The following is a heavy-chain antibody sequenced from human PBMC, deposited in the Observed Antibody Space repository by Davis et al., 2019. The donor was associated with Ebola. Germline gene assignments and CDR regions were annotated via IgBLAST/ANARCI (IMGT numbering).Heavy chain of an antibody. D-gene: IGHD3-22*01. CDR2: IFHSGST. CDR1: GVSVSSGSYY. J-gene: IGHJ4*02. Sequence: LSCTVSGVSVSSGSYYWSWIRQPPGKGLEWIGYIFHSGSTNYSPALKSRVSISVDTSKNQFSLKLSSVTAADTAVYYCARYRRDYYDTSALGNYFDYWGQGTLVTVSS. V-gene: IGHV4-61*01. CDR3: ARYRRDYYDTSALGNYFDY.